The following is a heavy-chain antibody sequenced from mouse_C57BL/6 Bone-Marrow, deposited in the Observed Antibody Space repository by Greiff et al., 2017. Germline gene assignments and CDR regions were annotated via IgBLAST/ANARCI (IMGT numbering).Heavy chain of an antibody. Sequence: EVQGVESGGDLVKPGGSLKLSCAASGFTFSSYGMSWVRQTPDKRLEWVATISSGGSYTYYPDSVKGRFTISRDNAKNTLYLQMSSLKSEDTAMYYCARPRRYFDVGGTGTTVTVSS. V-gene: IGHV5-6*01. CDR3: ARPRRYFDV. CDR2: ISSGGSYT. D-gene: IGHD3-1*01. CDR1: GFTFSSYG. J-gene: IGHJ1*03.